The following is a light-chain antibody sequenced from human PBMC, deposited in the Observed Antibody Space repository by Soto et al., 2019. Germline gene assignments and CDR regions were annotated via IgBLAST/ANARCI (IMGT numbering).Light chain of an antibody. Sequence: QSALTQPPSASGSPGQSVTISCAGTSSDVGGYNYVSWYQQYPGKAPKLLIFEVTKRPSGVPDRFSGSKSGNTASLTVSGLQTEDEADYYCSSYGGSNDLVFGGGIKLTVL. CDR3: SSYGGSNDLV. CDR2: EVT. CDR1: SSDVGGYNY. V-gene: IGLV2-8*01. J-gene: IGLJ3*02.